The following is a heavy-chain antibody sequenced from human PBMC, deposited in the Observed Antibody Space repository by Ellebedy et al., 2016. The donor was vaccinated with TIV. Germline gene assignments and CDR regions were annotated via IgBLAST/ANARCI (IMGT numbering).Heavy chain of an antibody. D-gene: IGHD6-19*01. CDR2: ISGNGGST. V-gene: IGHV3-23*01. Sequence: GESLKISXAASGFTFKTYAMSWVRQAPGKGLEWVSGISGNGGSTYYADSVKGRFTISRDNAKNTLYLQMNSLRAEDTAVYYCARGSDPNSGWSYYYYYGMDVWGQGTTVTVSS. J-gene: IGHJ6*02. CDR1: GFTFKTYA. CDR3: ARGSDPNSGWSYYYYYGMDV.